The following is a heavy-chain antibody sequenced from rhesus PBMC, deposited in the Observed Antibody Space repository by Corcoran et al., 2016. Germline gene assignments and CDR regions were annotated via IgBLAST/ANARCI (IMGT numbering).Heavy chain of an antibody. CDR1: GGSISSNR. J-gene: IGHJ4*01. Sequence: QLQLQESGPGLVKPSENLSLTCAVPGGSISSNRWSWSRQPPGEGPEGSGRVAGSRASTRYNPPLKRRVTISTDTSKNQLSLKLISVPAADTAVYYCARGLLGYCSGGVCLHFDYWGQGVLVTVSS. V-gene: IGHV4-173*01. CDR3: ARGLLGYCSGGVCLHFDY. CDR2: VAGSRAST. D-gene: IGHD2-8*01.